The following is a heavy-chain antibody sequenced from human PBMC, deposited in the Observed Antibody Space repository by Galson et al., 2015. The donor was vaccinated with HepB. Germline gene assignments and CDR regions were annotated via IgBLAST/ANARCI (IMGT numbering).Heavy chain of an antibody. Sequence: SVTVSCKASGYSFTSFGISWVRQAPGQGLERMGWISGYNGNTNYAQKVQGRVTMTTDTSTSTAYMELRSLRSDDTAVYYCVRDLGEMVTMIFFDYWGQGTLVTVSS. V-gene: IGHV1-18*01. CDR2: ISGYNGNT. CDR1: GYSFTSFG. CDR3: VRDLGEMVTMIFFDY. D-gene: IGHD3/OR15-3a*01. J-gene: IGHJ4*02.